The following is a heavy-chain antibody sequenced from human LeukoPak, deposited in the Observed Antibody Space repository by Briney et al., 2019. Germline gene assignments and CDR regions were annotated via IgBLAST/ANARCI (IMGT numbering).Heavy chain of an antibody. V-gene: IGHV4-39*07. D-gene: IGHD6-19*01. Sequence: SETLSLTCTVSGGSISSSSYYWGWIRQPPGKGLEWIGSIYYSGSTYYNPSLKSRVTISVDTSKNQFSLKLSSVTAADTAVYYWARGLIEGRYKQWLVRYFDSWGQGTLVTASS. CDR2: IYYSGST. J-gene: IGHJ4*02. CDR1: GGSISSSSYY. CDR3: ARGLIEGRYKQWLVRYFDS.